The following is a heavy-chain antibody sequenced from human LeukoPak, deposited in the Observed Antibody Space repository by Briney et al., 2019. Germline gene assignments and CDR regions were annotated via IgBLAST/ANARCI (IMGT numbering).Heavy chain of an antibody. CDR3: ARTQGGDPYYYMDV. J-gene: IGHJ6*03. V-gene: IGHV4-34*01. Sequence: SQALSLTCAVYGGSFSGYYWSWIRQPPGKGLEWIGEINHSGSTNYNPSLKSRVTISVDTSKNQFSLKLSSVTAADTAVYYCARTQGGDPYYYMDVWGKGTTVTVSS. CDR2: INHSGST. D-gene: IGHD3-16*01. CDR1: GGSFSGYY.